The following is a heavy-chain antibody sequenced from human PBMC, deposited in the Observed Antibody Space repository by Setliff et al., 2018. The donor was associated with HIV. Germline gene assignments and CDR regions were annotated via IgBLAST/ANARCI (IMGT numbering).Heavy chain of an antibody. V-gene: IGHV4-4*07. Sequence: PSETLSLTCTVSGGSISTYYLTWIRQPAGKGLEWIGRIFASGSTNYNPSLKSRVTMSVDTSKNQFSLRLSPVTAADTAVYYCVGGLRSRSQGHFDYWGQGTLVTV. D-gene: IGHD5-12*01. CDR2: IFASGST. J-gene: IGHJ4*02. CDR3: VGGLRSRSQGHFDY. CDR1: GGSISTYY.